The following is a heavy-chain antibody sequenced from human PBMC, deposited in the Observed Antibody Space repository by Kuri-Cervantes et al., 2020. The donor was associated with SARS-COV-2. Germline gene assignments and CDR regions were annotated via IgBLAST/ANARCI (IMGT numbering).Heavy chain of an antibody. D-gene: IGHD4-11*01. CDR3: TTGYFATVTGYYYYGMDV. J-gene: IGHJ6*02. CDR1: GFTFSNAW. CDR2: IKSKTDGGTT. V-gene: IGHV3-15*01. Sequence: GGSLRLSCAASGFTFSNAWMSWVRQAPGKGLEWVGRIKSKTDGGTTDYAAPVKGRFTISRDDSKNTLYLQMNSLKTEDTAVYYCTTGYFATVTGYYYYGMDVWGQGTTVTVSS.